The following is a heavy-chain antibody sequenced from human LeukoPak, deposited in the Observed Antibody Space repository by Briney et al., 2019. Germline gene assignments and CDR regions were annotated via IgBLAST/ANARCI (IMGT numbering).Heavy chain of an antibody. Sequence: SETLSLTCTVSGGSISSSSYYWGWIRQPPGKGLEWIGSIYYSGSTYYNPSLKSRVTISVDTSKNQFSLKLSSVTAADTAVYYCASIMVYAFDYWGQGTLVTVSS. J-gene: IGHJ4*02. V-gene: IGHV4-39*01. CDR3: ASIMVYAFDY. CDR2: IYYSGST. CDR1: GGSISSSSYY. D-gene: IGHD2-8*01.